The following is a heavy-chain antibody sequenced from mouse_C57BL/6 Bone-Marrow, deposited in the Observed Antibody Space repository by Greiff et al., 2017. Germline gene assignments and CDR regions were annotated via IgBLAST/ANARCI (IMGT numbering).Heavy chain of an antibody. V-gene: IGHV1-64*01. D-gene: IGHD1-2*01. CDR3: ARRATAPGEFDY. CDR2: IHPNSGST. Sequence: QVQLQQPGAELVKPGASVKLSCKASGYTFTSYWMHWVKQRPGQGLEWIGIIHPNSGSTNYNEKFKGKATLTVDKSSSTAYMQLSSLTSEDSAVYYCARRATAPGEFDYWGQGTTLTVSA. J-gene: IGHJ2*01. CDR1: GYTFTSYW.